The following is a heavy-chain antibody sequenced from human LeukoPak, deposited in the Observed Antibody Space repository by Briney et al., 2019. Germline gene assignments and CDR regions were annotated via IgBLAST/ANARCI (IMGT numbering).Heavy chain of an antibody. D-gene: IGHD5-18*01. CDR1: GYTFTGYY. V-gene: IGHV1-8*02. CDR2: MNPISGNT. J-gene: IGHJ6*03. CDR3: ARGPPIRGYRYGYDTGYYYSYSMDV. Sequence: ASVKVSCKASGYTFTGYYMHWVRQAPGQGLEWMGWMNPISGNTGHAQKFQGRVTMTRDTSISTAYMELSSLRSEDTAVYYCARGPPIRGYRYGYDTGYYYSYSMDVWGKGTTVTISS.